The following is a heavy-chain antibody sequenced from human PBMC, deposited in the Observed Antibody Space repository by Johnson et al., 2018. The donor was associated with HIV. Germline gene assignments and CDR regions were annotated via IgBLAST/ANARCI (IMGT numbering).Heavy chain of an antibody. CDR3: ARAPGAGDAFDI. J-gene: IGHJ3*02. CDR1: GFTFDDYA. D-gene: IGHD7-27*01. CDR2: ISWNSGSI. Sequence: VQLVESGGGLVQPGRSLRLSCAASGFTFDDYAMHWVRQAPGKGLEWVSGISWNSGSIGYADSVKGRFTISRDNAKNSLYLQMNSLRAEDTAVYYCARAPGAGDAFDIWGQGTMVTVSS. V-gene: IGHV3-9*01.